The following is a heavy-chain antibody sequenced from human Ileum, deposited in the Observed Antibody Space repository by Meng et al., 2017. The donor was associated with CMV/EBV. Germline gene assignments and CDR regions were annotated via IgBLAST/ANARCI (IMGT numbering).Heavy chain of an antibody. D-gene: IGHD3-10*01. Sequence: YTFTNYYLPWVRQAPGPGLEWMGIINPNGGSATYAQRFQGRITMTRDRSTRTVYMELSSLRSEDTAVYHCARDKGAGSYYPGYSFDYWGQGTLVTVSS. V-gene: IGHV1-46*01. CDR2: INPNGGSA. CDR1: YTFTNYY. CDR3: ARDKGAGSYYPGYSFDY. J-gene: IGHJ4*02.